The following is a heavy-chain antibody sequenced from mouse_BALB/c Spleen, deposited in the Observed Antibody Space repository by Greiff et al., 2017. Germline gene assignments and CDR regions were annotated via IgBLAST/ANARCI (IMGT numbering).Heavy chain of an antibody. V-gene: IGHV5-4*02. CDR1: GFTFSDYY. CDR2: ISDGGSYT. J-gene: IGHJ3*01. Sequence: EVKLVESGGGLVKPGGSLKLSCAASGFTFSDYYMYWVRQTPEKRLEWVATISDGGSYTYYPDSVKGRFTISRDNAKNNLYLQMSSLKSEDTAMYYCARDIDYGNPWFAYWGQGTLVTVSA. D-gene: IGHD2-1*01. CDR3: ARDIDYGNPWFAY.